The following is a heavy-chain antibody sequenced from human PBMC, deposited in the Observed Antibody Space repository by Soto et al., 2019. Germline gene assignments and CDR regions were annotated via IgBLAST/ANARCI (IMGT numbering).Heavy chain of an antibody. CDR3: ARKGPDTFIAAAGIDAFDI. CDR1: GYTFTSYY. D-gene: IGHD6-13*01. Sequence: ASVKVSCKASGYTFTSYYMHWVRQAPGQGLEWMRIINPSGGSTSYAQKFQGRVTMTRDTSTSTVYMELSSLRSEDTAVYYCARKGPDTFIAAAGIDAFDIWGQGTXXXVX. CDR2: INPSGGST. V-gene: IGHV1-46*03. J-gene: IGHJ3*02.